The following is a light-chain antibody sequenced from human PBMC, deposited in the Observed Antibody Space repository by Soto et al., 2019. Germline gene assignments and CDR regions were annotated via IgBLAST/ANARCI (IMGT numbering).Light chain of an antibody. J-gene: IGLJ2*01. Sequence: QSVLTQPPSVSGAPGQRVTISCTGTSSNIGAGYDVNWYQHLPGAAPKLLIYTNGNRPSGVPDRFSGSKSGTSASLAITGLQAEDEADYYCQSYDSSLTNAVFGGGTKLTVL. CDR1: SSNIGAGYD. CDR3: QSYDSSLTNAV. V-gene: IGLV1-40*01. CDR2: TNG.